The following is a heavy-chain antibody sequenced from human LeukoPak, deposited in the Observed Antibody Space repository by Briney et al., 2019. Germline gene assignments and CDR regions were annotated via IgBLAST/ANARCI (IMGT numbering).Heavy chain of an antibody. J-gene: IGHJ4*02. V-gene: IGHV3-23*01. CDR2: ISGSGGST. Sequence: GGSLRLSCAASRFTFSNYAMSWVRQAPGKGLEWVSVISGSGGSTYYADSVKGRFTISRDNAKNSLYLQMNSLRDEDTAVYYCARATAITGTRYFDYWGQGTLVTVSS. CDR3: ARATAITGTRYFDY. D-gene: IGHD1-20*01. CDR1: RFTFSNYA.